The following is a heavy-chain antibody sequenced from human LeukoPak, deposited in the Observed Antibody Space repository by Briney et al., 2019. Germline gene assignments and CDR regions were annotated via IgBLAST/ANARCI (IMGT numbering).Heavy chain of an antibody. CDR3: ARDPSGSYYLGPGAFDI. Sequence: SETLSLTCTVSGGSISSGDYYWSWIRQPPGKGLEWIGYIYYSGSTYYNPSLKSRVTISVDTSKNQFSLKLSSVTAADTAVYYCARDPSGSYYLGPGAFDIWGQGTMVTVSS. CDR1: GGSISSGDYY. CDR2: IYYSGST. J-gene: IGHJ3*02. V-gene: IGHV4-30-4*01. D-gene: IGHD1-26*01.